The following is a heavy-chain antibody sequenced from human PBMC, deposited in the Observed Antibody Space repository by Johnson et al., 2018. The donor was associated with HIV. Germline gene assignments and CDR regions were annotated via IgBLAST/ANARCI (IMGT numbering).Heavy chain of an antibody. D-gene: IGHD6-13*01. CDR2: IWYYRTNQ. Sequence: QVPLVESGGGVVQPGRSLRLSCAASGFTFRSYGLHWVRQAPCTGLEWVAVIWYYRTNQSYADSVKGRFTISRDNAKNTLYLQMNSLGAEDTAVYYCAREPSIAAAGGDGAFDIWGQGTMVTVSS. V-gene: IGHV3-30*19. CDR1: GFTFRSYG. J-gene: IGHJ3*02. CDR3: AREPSIAAAGGDGAFDI.